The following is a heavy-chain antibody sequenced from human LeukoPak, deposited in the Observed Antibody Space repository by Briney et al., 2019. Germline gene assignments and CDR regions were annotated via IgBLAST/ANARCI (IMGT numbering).Heavy chain of an antibody. J-gene: IGHJ5*02. CDR3: ARSSYYDFWSGYSWFDP. CDR2: INPNSGGT. Sequence: ASVKVSCKASGYTFTGYYMHWVRQAPGQGLEWMGRINPNSGGTNYAQKFQGRVTMTRDTSISTAYMELSRLRSDDTAVYYCARSSYYDFWSGYSWFDPWGQGTLVTVSS. CDR1: GYTFTGYY. V-gene: IGHV1-2*06. D-gene: IGHD3-3*01.